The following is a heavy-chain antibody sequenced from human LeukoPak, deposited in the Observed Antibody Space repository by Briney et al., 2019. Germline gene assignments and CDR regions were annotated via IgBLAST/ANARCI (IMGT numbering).Heavy chain of an antibody. J-gene: IGHJ3*02. CDR3: ARIRYCSSTSCYGDAFDI. D-gene: IGHD2-2*01. CDR1: GYTFTDYY. Sequence: ASVKVSCKASGYTFTDYYMHWVRQAPGQGLEWMGWISAYNGNTNYAQKLQGRVTMTTDTSTSTAYMELRSLRSDDTAVYYCARIRYCSSTSCYGDAFDIWGQGTMVTVSS. V-gene: IGHV1-18*04. CDR2: ISAYNGNT.